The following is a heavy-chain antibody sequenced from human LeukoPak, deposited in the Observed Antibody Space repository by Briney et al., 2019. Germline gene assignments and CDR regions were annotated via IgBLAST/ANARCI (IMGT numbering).Heavy chain of an antibody. Sequence: SETLSLTCAVYGGSLSGYYWSWIRQPPGKGLEWIGEINHSGSTDYNPSLKSRVTISVDTSKNQFSLKLSSVTAADTAVYYCARGPGSGSPFDYWGQGTLVTVSS. D-gene: IGHD3-10*01. CDR3: ARGPGSGSPFDY. CDR1: GGSLSGYY. V-gene: IGHV4-34*01. J-gene: IGHJ4*02. CDR2: INHSGST.